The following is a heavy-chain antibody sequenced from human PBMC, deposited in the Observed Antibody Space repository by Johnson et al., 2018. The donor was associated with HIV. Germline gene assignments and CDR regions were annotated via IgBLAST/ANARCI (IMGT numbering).Heavy chain of an antibody. CDR1: GFTFSGSA. J-gene: IGHJ3*02. V-gene: IGHV3-73*01. CDR3: ARGSRYTFDNDDVHLLHAFDI. CDR2: IRSKGNNYAT. Sequence: VQLVESGGGLVQPGGSLKLACAASGFTFSGSALHWVRQASGKGLEWVGHIRSKGNNYATAYAASVKGRLTISRDDSQNTAYLQMNRLKPEDTAVYYCARGSRYTFDNDDVHLLHAFDIWGQGTLVSVSS. D-gene: IGHD3-16*01.